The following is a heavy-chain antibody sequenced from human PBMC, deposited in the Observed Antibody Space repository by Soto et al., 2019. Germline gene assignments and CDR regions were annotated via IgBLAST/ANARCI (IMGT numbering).Heavy chain of an antibody. J-gene: IGHJ6*04. Sequence: EVQLVESGGGLVQPGRSLRLSCAASGFTFDDYAMHWVRQAPGKGLEWVSGISWNSGSIGYADSVKGRFTISRDNAKNSLYLQMNSPRAEDTALYYCAKGKIGESPPYVWGKGTTVTVSS. CDR1: GFTFDDYA. CDR3: AKGKIGESPPYV. V-gene: IGHV3-9*01. D-gene: IGHD3-10*01. CDR2: ISWNSGSI.